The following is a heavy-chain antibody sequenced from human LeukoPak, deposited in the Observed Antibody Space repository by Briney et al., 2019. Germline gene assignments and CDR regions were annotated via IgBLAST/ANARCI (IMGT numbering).Heavy chain of an antibody. CDR1: GYMFETYG. D-gene: IGHD5-18*01. CDR2: INTFNGNT. CDR3: ARVPGYSYGYSYYYYMDV. J-gene: IGHJ6*03. V-gene: IGHV1-18*01. Sequence: ASVKVSCKASGYMFETYGINWVRQAPGQGLEWMGWINTFNGNTNYAQKLQGRVTMTTDTSTSTAYMELRSLRSDDTAVYYCARVPGYSYGYSYYYYMDVWGKGTTVTVSS.